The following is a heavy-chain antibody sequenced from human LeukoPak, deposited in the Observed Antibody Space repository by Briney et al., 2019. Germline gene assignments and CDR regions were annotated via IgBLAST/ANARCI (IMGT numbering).Heavy chain of an antibody. D-gene: IGHD5-12*01. V-gene: IGHV1-2*02. CDR1: GYTFTGYY. CDR3: ARDRAVATIGGVDY. CDR2: INPNSGGT. J-gene: IGHJ4*02. Sequence: ASVKVSCKASGYTFTGYYMHWVRQAPGQGLEWMGWINPNSGGTNYAQKFQGRVTMTRDTSISTAYMELSRLRSDDTAVYYCARDRAVATIGGVDYWGQGTLVTVSS.